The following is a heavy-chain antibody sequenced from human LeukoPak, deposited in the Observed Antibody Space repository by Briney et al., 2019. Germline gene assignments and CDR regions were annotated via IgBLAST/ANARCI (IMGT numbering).Heavy chain of an antibody. D-gene: IGHD6-13*01. CDR1: GFTFSSYA. CDR3: ATSGGAAAGYHPDYYYYGMDV. V-gene: IGHV3-23*01. CDR2: ISGSGGST. Sequence: PGGSLRLSCAASGFTFSSYAMSWVRQAPGKGLEWVSAISGSGGSTYYADSVKGRFTISRDNSKNTLYLQMNSLRAEDTAVYYCATSGGAAAGYHPDYYYYGMDVWGQGTTVTVSS. J-gene: IGHJ6*02.